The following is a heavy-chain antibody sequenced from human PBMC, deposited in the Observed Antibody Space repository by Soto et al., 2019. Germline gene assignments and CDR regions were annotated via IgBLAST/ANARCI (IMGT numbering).Heavy chain of an antibody. CDR2: VSPNGQGI. J-gene: IGHJ4*02. Sequence: GGSLRLSCAASGFTLGRYGMSWVRQAPGKGLEWVSAVSPNGQGIYYADSVRGRFTISRDFSKNTVFLHMDSLRAEDTAVYYCAKDRDYSRDYFHYWGQGTLVTVSS. CDR3: AKDRDYSRDYFHY. CDR1: GFTLGRYG. D-gene: IGHD2-21*01. V-gene: IGHV3-23*01.